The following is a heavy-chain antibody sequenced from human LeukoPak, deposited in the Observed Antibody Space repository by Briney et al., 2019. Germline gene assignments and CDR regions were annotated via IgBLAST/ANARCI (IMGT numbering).Heavy chain of an antibody. CDR3: AKDSRRLAVATPLDY. CDR2: ISYDGSNK. V-gene: IGHV3-30*18. D-gene: IGHD6-19*01. Sequence: GGSLRLSCAASGFTFSSYGMHWVRQAPGKGLEWVAVISYDGSNKYYADSVKGRFTISRDNSKNTLYLQMNSLRAEDTAVYYCAKDSRRLAVATPLDYWGQGTLVTVSS. CDR1: GFTFSSYG. J-gene: IGHJ4*02.